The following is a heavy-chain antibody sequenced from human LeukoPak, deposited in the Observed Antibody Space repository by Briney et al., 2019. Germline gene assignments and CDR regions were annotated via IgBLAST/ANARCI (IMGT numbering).Heavy chain of an antibody. CDR1: GGSISSYY. V-gene: IGHV4-4*07. J-gene: IGHJ6*03. CDR2: IYTSGST. CDR3: ARTYGDYVWNYYYMDV. Sequence: SETLSLACTVSGGSISSYYWSWIRQPAGKGLEWIGRIYTSGSTNYNPSLRSRVTMSVDPSKNQFSLKLSSVTAADTAVYYCARTYGDYVWNYYYMDVWGKGTTVTVSS. D-gene: IGHD4-17*01.